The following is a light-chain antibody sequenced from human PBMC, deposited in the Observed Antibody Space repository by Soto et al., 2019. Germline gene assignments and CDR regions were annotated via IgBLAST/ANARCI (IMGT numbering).Light chain of an antibody. CDR2: NGA. CDR1: QSVSSY. J-gene: IGKJ2*01. CDR3: QHYVSPPYT. Sequence: EIVLTQAPGTLSLSPGERVTLSCGASQSVSSYLACYYQKPGQAPRLLIYNGASRATGIPDRFSGSGSGTDFTLTISRLEPEDFGVYYCQHYVSPPYTFGQGTKLEIK. V-gene: IGKV3-20*01.